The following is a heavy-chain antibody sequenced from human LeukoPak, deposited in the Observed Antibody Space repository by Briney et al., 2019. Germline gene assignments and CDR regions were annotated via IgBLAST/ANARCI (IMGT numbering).Heavy chain of an antibody. Sequence: SETLSLTCTVSGGSISSYYWSWIRQPPGKGLEWIGYIYYSGSTSFNPSLKSRVTMSVDTSKNQFSLKLSSVTAVDTAVYYCARTTSDYYDSSGYPSLFDYWGQGTLVTVSS. J-gene: IGHJ4*02. CDR1: GGSISSYY. V-gene: IGHV4-59*12. D-gene: IGHD3-22*01. CDR2: IYYSGST. CDR3: ARTTSDYYDSSGYPSLFDY.